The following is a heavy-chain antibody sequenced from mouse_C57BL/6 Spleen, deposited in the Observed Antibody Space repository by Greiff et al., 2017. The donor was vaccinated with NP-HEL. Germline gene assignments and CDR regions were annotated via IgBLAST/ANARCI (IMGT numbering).Heavy chain of an antibody. CDR3: ARHLITTVVATPFAY. V-gene: IGHV1-75*01. D-gene: IGHD1-1*01. J-gene: IGHJ3*01. Sequence: VQLQESGPELVKPGASVKISCKASGYTFTDYYINWVKQRPGQGLEWIGWIFPGSGSTYYNEKFKGKATLTVDKSSSTAYMLLSSLTSEDSAVYFCARHLITTVVATPFAYWGQGTLVTVSA. CDR1: GYTFTDYY. CDR2: IFPGSGST.